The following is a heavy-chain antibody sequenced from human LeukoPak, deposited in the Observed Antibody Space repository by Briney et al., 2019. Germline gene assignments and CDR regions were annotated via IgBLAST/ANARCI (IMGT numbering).Heavy chain of an antibody. CDR1: GDSISSYY. CDR2: IWTSESA. V-gene: IGHV4-4*09. CDR3: ARLLGNYADY. Sequence: SETLSLTCSVAGDSISSYYWSWIRQPPGKGLEWIGYIWTSESANYNPSLKSRVTMSVDTSKNQFYLRLNSVTAADTVVYYCARLLGNYADYWGQGALVTVSS. J-gene: IGHJ4*02. D-gene: IGHD3-16*01.